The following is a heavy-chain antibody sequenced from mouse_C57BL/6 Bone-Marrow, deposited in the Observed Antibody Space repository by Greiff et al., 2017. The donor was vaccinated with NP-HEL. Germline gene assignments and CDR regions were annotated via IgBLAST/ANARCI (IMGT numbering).Heavy chain of an antibody. D-gene: IGHD3-2*02. V-gene: IGHV1-69*01. CDR3: AREGGVWLRLRGFAY. J-gene: IGHJ3*01. CDR1: GYTFTSYW. CDR2: IDPSDSYT. Sequence: VQLQQPGAELVMPGASVKLSCKASGYTFTSYWMHWVKQRPGQGLEWIGEIDPSDSYTNYNQKFKGKSTLTVDKSSRTAYMQLSSLTSEGSAVYYCAREGGVWLRLRGFAYWGQGTLVTVSA.